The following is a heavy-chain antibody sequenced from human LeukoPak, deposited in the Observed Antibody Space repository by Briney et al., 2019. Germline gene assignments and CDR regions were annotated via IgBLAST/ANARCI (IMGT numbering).Heavy chain of an antibody. CDR1: GFSVSTSGMG. D-gene: IGHD5-18*01. Sequence: SGPTLVHPTQPLTLTCTFSGFSVSTSGMGESWIRLPPGKALEWLARFDWDDDEYYSTSLKNRITISKYTYKNQVVLTMTNMYPVDTATYYCARIRSYSYRGADWGQGTLVTVSS. J-gene: IGHJ4*02. CDR3: ARIRSYSYRGAD. CDR2: FDWDDDE. V-gene: IGHV2-70*11.